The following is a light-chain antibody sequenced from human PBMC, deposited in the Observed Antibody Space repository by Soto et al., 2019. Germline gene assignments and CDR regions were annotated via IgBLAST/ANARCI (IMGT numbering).Light chain of an antibody. Sequence: QSVLTQPASVSGSPGQSITISCTGSSSDVGHYDYVSWYQQHPGKVPKLIISEVTVRPLGVSDRFYGSKSGNTASLTISRLQAEDEAHYYCSSFTSRDTWVFGGGTKLTVL. V-gene: IGLV2-14*01. CDR3: SSFTSRDTWV. J-gene: IGLJ3*02. CDR2: EVT. CDR1: SSDVGHYDY.